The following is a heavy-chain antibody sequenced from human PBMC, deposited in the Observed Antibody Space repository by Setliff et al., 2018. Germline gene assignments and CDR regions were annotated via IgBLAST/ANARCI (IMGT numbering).Heavy chain of an antibody. J-gene: IGHJ5*02. D-gene: IGHD3-3*01. CDR1: GFTISNYW. CDR3: AREVWTIYDKSWSGYTDL. Sequence: GGSLRLSCVASGFTISNYWMAWVRQAPGKGLEWVADIRQDGTNKYYMDSVEGRFTISRDNSKNSVYLQMNSLRAEDTALYHCAREVWTIYDKSWSGYTDLWGQGTQVT. V-gene: IGHV3-7*03. CDR2: IRQDGTNK.